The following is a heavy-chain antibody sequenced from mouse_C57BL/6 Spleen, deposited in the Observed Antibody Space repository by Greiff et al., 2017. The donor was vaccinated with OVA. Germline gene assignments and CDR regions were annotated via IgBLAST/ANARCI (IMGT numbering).Heavy chain of an antibody. D-gene: IGHD3-2*02. J-gene: IGHJ2*01. V-gene: IGHV1-59*01. Sequence: VKLQQPGAELVRPGTSVKLSCKASGYTFTSYWMHWVKQRPGQGLEWIGVIDPSDSYTNYNQKFKGKATLTVDTSSSTAYMQLSSLTSEDSAVYYCARGSEAQATFDYWGQGTTLTVSS. CDR2: IDPSDSYT. CDR1: GYTFTSYW. CDR3: ARGSEAQATFDY.